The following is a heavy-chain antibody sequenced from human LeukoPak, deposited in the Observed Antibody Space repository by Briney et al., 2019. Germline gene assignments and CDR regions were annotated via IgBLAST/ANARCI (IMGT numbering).Heavy chain of an antibody. Sequence: SETLSLTCTVSGGSFNSGSYYWSWIRQPPGKGLEWIGYIFYSGSTNYNPSLKSRVTISVDTSKNQFSLRLSSVTAADTAVYYCATMRIDYYYGMDVWGQGTTVTVSS. CDR2: IFYSGST. J-gene: IGHJ6*02. D-gene: IGHD2-15*01. CDR1: GGSFNSGSYY. V-gene: IGHV4-61*01. CDR3: ATMRIDYYYGMDV.